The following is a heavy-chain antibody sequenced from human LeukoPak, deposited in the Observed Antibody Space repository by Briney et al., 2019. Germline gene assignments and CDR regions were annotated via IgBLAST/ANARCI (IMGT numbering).Heavy chain of an antibody. CDR2: ISSSGTTI. J-gene: IGHJ4*02. Sequence: GGSLRLSCEASGFNFSNYEMNWVRQAPGKGLEWVSYISSSGTTIYYADSVKGRFTISRDNAKNSLYLQMNSLRAEDTAVYYCVRGYYDFWSAYPNWGQGTLVTVSS. CDR1: GFNFSNYE. CDR3: VRGYYDFWSAYPN. V-gene: IGHV3-48*03. D-gene: IGHD3-3*01.